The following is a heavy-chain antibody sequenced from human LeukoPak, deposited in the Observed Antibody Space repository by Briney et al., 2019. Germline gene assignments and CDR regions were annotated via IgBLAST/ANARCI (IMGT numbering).Heavy chain of an antibody. J-gene: IGHJ4*02. V-gene: IGHV4-38-2*02. CDR1: GYSISSGYY. CDR3: EREAQWQKHAIDY. CDR2: FYRTGST. D-gene: IGHD6-19*01. Sequence: SETLSLTCSVSGYSISSGYYWGWIRQPPGKGLEYIGSFYRTGSTYYNPSLRSRVTISADTSKNQFSLKLSSVTAADTAVYYCEREAQWQKHAIDYWGQGTLVTVSS.